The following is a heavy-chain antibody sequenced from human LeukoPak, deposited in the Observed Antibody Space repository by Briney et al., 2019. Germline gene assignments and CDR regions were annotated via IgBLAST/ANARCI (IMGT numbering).Heavy chain of an antibody. V-gene: IGHV3-30*02. CDR1: GFTFSSYG. CDR3: AKATVAARPAAEYYFDY. J-gene: IGHJ4*02. D-gene: IGHD6-6*01. CDR2: IRYDGSNK. Sequence: GGSLRLSCAASGFTFSSYGMHWVRQAPGKGLEWVAFIRYDGSNKYYADSVKGRFTISRDNSKNTLYLQMNSLRAEDTAVYYCAKATVAARPAAEYYFDYWGQGTLVTVSS.